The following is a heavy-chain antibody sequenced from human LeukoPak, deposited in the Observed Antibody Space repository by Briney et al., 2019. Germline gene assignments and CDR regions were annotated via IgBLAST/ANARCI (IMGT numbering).Heavy chain of an antibody. Sequence: SETLSLTCTVSGGSISSYYWSWIRQPPGKGLEWIGYIYYSGSTNYNPSLKSRVTISVDTSKNQFSLKLSSVTAADTGVYYCARDVRGIAAAGFDYWGQGTLVTVSS. V-gene: IGHV4-59*01. CDR1: GGSISSYY. CDR3: ARDVRGIAAAGFDY. CDR2: IYYSGST. D-gene: IGHD6-13*01. J-gene: IGHJ4*02.